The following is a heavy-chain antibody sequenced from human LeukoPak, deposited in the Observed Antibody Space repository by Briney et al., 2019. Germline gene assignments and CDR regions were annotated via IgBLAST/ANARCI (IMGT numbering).Heavy chain of an antibody. V-gene: IGHV4-59*08. CDR1: GASINTYY. CDR2: IYYSGST. D-gene: IGHD6-13*01. CDR3: TAASGSYWYFDL. Sequence: PSETLSLTCTVSGASINTYYWSWIRQPPGKGLEWIGFIYYSGSTNYNPSLKSRLTISVDTSKSQFSLRLSSVTAADTAVYYCTAASGSYWYFDLWGRGTLVTVSS. J-gene: IGHJ2*01.